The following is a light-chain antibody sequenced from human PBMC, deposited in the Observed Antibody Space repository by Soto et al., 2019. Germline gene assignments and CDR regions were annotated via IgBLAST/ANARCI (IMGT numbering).Light chain of an antibody. CDR3: QQYYNWPIT. CDR1: QSVSSN. J-gene: IGKJ5*01. CDR2: GAS. V-gene: IGKV3-15*01. Sequence: EIVMTQSPDTLSVSPGERATLSCRAGQSVSSNLAWYQQKPGQAPRLLIYGASTRAAAFPARFSGSGSGTDFTLTISSLQSEDFAVYYCQQYYNWPITFGQGTRLEIK.